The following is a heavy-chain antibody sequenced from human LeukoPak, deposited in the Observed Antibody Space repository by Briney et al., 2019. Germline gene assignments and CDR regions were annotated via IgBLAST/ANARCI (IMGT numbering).Heavy chain of an antibody. CDR3: ARDLRGEWLSRDYYYGMDV. CDR2: IYSGDST. V-gene: IGHV3-53*01. Sequence: GGSLRLSCAASGFTVSSNYMSWVRQAPGKGLEWVSVIYSGDSTYYADSVKGRFTISRDNSKNTLYLQMNSLRAEDTAVYYCARDLRGEWLSRDYYYGMDVWGQGTTVTVSS. J-gene: IGHJ6*02. CDR1: GFTVSSNY. D-gene: IGHD6-19*01.